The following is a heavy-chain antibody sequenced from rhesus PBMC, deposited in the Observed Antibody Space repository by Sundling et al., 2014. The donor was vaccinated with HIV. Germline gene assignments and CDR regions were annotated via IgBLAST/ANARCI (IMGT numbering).Heavy chain of an antibody. D-gene: IGHD3-3*01. CDR3: ARTQGIYLDWLFYFDY. CDR1: GGSFSNYY. CDR2: ISGRSGST. J-gene: IGHJ4*01. V-gene: IGHV4-165*01. Sequence: QVQLQESGPGLVKPSETLSLTCAVSGGSFSNYYWGWIRQPPGKGLEWIGYISGRSGSTDYNPSLKSRVTISTDTSRNQFSLKLSSVTAADTAVYYCARTQGIYLDWLFYFDYWGQGVLVTVSS.